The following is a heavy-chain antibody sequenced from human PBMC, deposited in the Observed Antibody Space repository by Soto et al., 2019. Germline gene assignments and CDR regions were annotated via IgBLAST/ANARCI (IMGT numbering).Heavy chain of an antibody. CDR1: GFTFSSYS. CDR2: ISSSSSYI. Sequence: LRLSCAASGFTFSSYSMNWVRQAPGKGLEWVSSISSSSSYIYYADSVKGRFTISRDNAKNSLYLQMNSLRAEDTAVYYCARVGYDFWSGTGYYYYYGMDVWGQGTTVTVSS. J-gene: IGHJ6*02. CDR3: ARVGYDFWSGTGYYYYYGMDV. V-gene: IGHV3-21*01. D-gene: IGHD3-3*01.